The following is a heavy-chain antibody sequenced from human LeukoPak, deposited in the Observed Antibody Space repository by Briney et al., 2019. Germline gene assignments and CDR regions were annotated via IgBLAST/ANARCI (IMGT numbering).Heavy chain of an antibody. J-gene: IGHJ3*02. CDR3: VRDSSSSAYDAFEI. V-gene: IGHV3-9*01. D-gene: IGHD6-19*01. CDR2: ISWNSGII. CDR1: GFTFDDYA. Sequence: GRSLRLSCAASGFTFDDYAMHWVRQAPGKGLEWVSGISWNSGIIGYVDSVKGRCAISRDSAKKSLFLQMDSLRPEDTALYYCVRDSSSSAYDAFEIWGQGTMVTVSS.